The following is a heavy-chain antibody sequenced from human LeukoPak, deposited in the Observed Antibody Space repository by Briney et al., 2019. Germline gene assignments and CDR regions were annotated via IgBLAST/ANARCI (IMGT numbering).Heavy chain of an antibody. V-gene: IGHV3-64*01. J-gene: IGHJ4*02. CDR3: ARSPTSGYSYVYFDY. Sequence: GGSLRLSCAASGFTFSSYAMHWVRQAPGKGLEYVSAISSNGGSTCYANSVKGRFTISRDNSKNTLYLQMGSLRAEDMAVYYCARSPTSGYSYVYFDYWGQGTLVTVSS. D-gene: IGHD5-18*01. CDR1: GFTFSSYA. CDR2: ISSNGGST.